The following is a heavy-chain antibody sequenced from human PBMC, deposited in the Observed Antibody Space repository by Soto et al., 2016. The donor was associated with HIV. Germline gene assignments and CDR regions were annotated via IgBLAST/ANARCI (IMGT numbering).Heavy chain of an antibody. CDR1: GYTFTNYA. CDR3: ARDRVGWFDP. J-gene: IGHJ5*02. CDR2: ITAYNGNT. Sequence: QVQVKQSGAEVKKPGASVKVSCKASGYTFTNYAITWVRQAPGQGPEWMGWITAYNGNTNYAQKLQGRVTMTTETSTTTAYMELRSLRSDDTAVYYCARDRVGWFDPWGQGTLVTVSS. D-gene: IGHD3-10*01. V-gene: IGHV1-18*01.